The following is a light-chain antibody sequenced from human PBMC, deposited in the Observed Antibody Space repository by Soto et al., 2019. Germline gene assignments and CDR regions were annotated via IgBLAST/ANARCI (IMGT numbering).Light chain of an antibody. Sequence: EIVLTQSPATLSVSPGERATLSCRASQSVSKYLAWYQQKPGQAPRLLIYGASNRATGIPARFSGSGSGTDFTLTISSLEPEYFAVYYCQQRKKRFTFGQGTRLEI. CDR3: QQRKKRFT. CDR1: QSVSKY. CDR2: GAS. V-gene: IGKV3-11*01. J-gene: IGKJ5*01.